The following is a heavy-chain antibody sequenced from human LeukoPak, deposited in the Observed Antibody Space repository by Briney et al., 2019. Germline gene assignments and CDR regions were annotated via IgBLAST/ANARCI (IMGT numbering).Heavy chain of an antibody. V-gene: IGHV3-48*03. CDR3: ARDLEAAAGTNPFDY. Sequence: GGSLRLSCAASGFTFSSYEMNWVRQAPGKGLEWVSYISSSGSTIYYADSVKGRFTISRDNAKNSLYLQMNSLRAEDTAVYYCARDLEAAAGTNPFDYWGQGTLVTVSS. CDR1: GFTFSSYE. J-gene: IGHJ4*02. CDR2: ISSSGSTI. D-gene: IGHD6-13*01.